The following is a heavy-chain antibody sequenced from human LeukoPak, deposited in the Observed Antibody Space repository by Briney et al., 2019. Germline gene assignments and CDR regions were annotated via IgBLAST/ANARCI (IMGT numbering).Heavy chain of an antibody. CDR3: ARDWNTISYMHV. CDR1: GFTFSSYS. Sequence: GGSLGLSCAASGFTFSSYSMSWVRQAPGKGLEWVSYISSSSSTIYYADSVKGRFTISRDNAKNSLYLQMNSLRAEDTAVYYCARDWNTISYMHVWGKGTTVTVSS. D-gene: IGHD3-3*01. V-gene: IGHV3-48*01. CDR2: ISSSSSTI. J-gene: IGHJ6*03.